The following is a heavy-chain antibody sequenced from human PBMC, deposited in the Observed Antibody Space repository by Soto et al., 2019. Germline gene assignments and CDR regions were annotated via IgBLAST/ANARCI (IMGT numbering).Heavy chain of an antibody. CDR2: ISSSSSTI. CDR3: AKEAILSIDYFDY. Sequence: GGSLRLSCAASGFTFSSYSMNWVRQAPGKGLEWVSYISSSSSTIYYADSVKGRFTISRDNAKNSLYLQMNSLRAEDTAVYYCAKEAILSIDYFDYWGQGTLVTVSS. CDR1: GFTFSSYS. V-gene: IGHV3-48*01. D-gene: IGHD3-16*02. J-gene: IGHJ4*02.